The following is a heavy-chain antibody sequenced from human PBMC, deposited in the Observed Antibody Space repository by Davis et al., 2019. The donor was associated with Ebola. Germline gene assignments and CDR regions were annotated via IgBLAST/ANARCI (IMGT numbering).Heavy chain of an antibody. J-gene: IGHJ4*02. CDR2: IKQDGSEK. CDR3: ARGDYDYVWGSYPDDY. V-gene: IGHV3-7*01. Sequence: PGGSLRLSCAASGFTFSSYWMSWVRQAPGKGLEWVANIKQDGSEKYYVDSVKGRFTISRDNAKNSLYLQMNSLRAEDTAVYYCARGDYDYVWGSYPDDYWGQGTLVTVSS. CDR1: GFTFSSYW. D-gene: IGHD3-16*02.